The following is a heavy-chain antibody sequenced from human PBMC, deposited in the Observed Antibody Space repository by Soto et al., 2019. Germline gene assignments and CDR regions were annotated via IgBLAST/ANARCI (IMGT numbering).Heavy chain of an antibody. CDR1: GYTFTSYG. Sequence: ASVKVSCKASGYTFTSYGISWVRQAPGQGLEWMGWISAYNGNTNYAQKLQGRVTMTTDTSTSTAYMELRSLRSDDTAVYYCARGAYSGYDLYYYYYMDVWGKGTTVTVSS. D-gene: IGHD5-12*01. CDR2: ISAYNGNT. V-gene: IGHV1-18*01. CDR3: ARGAYSGYDLYYYYYMDV. J-gene: IGHJ6*03.